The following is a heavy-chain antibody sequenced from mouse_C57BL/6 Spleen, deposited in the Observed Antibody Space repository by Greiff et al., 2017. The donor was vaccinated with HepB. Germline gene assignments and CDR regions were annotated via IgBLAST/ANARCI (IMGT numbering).Heavy chain of an antibody. Sequence: QVQLKQPGAELVRPGSSVKLSCKASGYTFTSYWMHWVKQRPIQGLEWIGNIDPSDSETHYNQKFKDKATLTVDKSSSTAYMQLSSLTSEDSAVYYCAIPYYYGSSWDYWGQGTTLTVSS. CDR3: AIPYYYGSSWDY. CDR1: GYTFTSYW. D-gene: IGHD1-1*01. CDR2: IDPSDSET. V-gene: IGHV1-52*01. J-gene: IGHJ2*01.